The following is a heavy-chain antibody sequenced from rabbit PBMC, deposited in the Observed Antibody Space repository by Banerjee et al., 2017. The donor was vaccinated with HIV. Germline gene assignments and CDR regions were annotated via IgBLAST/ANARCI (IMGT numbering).Heavy chain of an antibody. CDR2: IYAGRSGTT. D-gene: IGHD4-1*01. J-gene: IGHJ4*01. CDR1: GIDFSSYYY. Sequence: QEQLEESGGVLVKPGASLTLTCTASGIDFSSYYYMCWVRQAPGKGLEWIACIYAGRSGTTYYASWAKGRFTISKTSSTTVTLQMTSLTAADTATYFCARDLAGVIGWNFNLWGPGTLVTVS. V-gene: IGHV1S45*01. CDR3: ARDLAGVIGWNFNL.